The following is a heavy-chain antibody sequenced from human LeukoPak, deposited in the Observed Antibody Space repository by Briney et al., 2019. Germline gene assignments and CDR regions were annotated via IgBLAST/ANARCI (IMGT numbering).Heavy chain of an antibody. CDR2: INHSGST. CDR1: GGSFSGYY. J-gene: IGHJ4*02. V-gene: IGHV4-34*01. CDR3: ARAAGYFDF. D-gene: IGHD6-19*01. Sequence: PSETLSLTCVIYGGSFSGYYWSWIRQPPGKGLEWIGEINHSGSTNYSPSLKSRLTLSVDTSKNQFSLKLSPVTAADTAVYYCARAAGYFDFWGQGALVTVSS.